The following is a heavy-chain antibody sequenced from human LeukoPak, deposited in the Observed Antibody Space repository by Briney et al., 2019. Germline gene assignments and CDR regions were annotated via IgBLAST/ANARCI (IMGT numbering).Heavy chain of an antibody. CDR2: ISTSSSTI. D-gene: IGHD3-22*01. CDR1: GFTFSRYS. V-gene: IGHV3-48*01. CDR3: ARAPQNYYDSSGYSL. J-gene: IGHJ4*02. Sequence: PGGSLRLSCAASGFTFSRYSMHWVRQAPGKGLEWVSYISTSSSTIYYADSVKGRFTISRGNAKNSLYLQMISLRADDTAVYYCARAPQNYYDSSGYSLWGQGTLVTVSS.